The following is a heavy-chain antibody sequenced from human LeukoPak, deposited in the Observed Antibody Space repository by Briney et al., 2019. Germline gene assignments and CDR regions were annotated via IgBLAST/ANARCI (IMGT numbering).Heavy chain of an antibody. V-gene: IGHV3-7*01. CDR1: GFTFSSYW. J-gene: IGHJ4*02. CDR2: IKQDGSEK. Sequence: PGGSLRLSCAASGFTFSSYWMSWVRQAPGKGLEWVANIKQDGSEKYYVDSVKGRFTISRGNAKNPLYLQMNSLRAEDTAVYYCARDTKQWNFDYWGQGTLVTVSS. D-gene: IGHD6-19*01. CDR3: ARDTKQWNFDY.